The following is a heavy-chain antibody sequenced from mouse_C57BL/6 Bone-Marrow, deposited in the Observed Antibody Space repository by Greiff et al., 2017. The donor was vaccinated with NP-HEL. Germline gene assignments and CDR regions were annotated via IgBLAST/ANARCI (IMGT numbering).Heavy chain of an antibody. CDR3: ARGTYYYGSSYY. D-gene: IGHD1-1*01. CDR1: GYTFTDYY. J-gene: IGHJ2*01. Sequence: QVQLQQSGAELVRPGASVKLSCKASGYTFTDYYINWVKQRPGQGLEWIARIYPGSGNTYYNEKFKGKATLTAEKSSSTAYMQLSSLTSEDSAVYFCARGTYYYGSSYYWGQGTTLTVSS. CDR2: IYPGSGNT. V-gene: IGHV1-76*01.